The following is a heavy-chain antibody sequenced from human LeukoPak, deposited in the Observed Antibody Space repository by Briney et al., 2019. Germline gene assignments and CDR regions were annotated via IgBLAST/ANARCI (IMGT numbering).Heavy chain of an antibody. D-gene: IGHD4-11*01. Sequence: GGSLRLSCAASGFTFSASAVHWVRQASGKGLEWVGRIRSKPNGYVTAYAASVKGRFTISRDDSKYTAFLQMNSLEVEDTAVYFCTSPPHDYGNDFDFWGRGTLVTVSS. J-gene: IGHJ4*02. CDR2: IRSKPNGYVT. CDR1: GFTFSASA. V-gene: IGHV3-73*01. CDR3: TSPPHDYGNDFDF.